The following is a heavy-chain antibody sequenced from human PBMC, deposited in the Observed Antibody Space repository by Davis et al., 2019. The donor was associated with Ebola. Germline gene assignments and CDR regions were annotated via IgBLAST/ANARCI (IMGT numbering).Heavy chain of an antibody. CDR1: GYTFTSYA. Sequence: ASVKVSCKASGYTFTSYAMHWVRQAPGQRLEWMGWINAGNGNTKYSQKFQGRVTITRDTSASTAYMELSSLRSEDTAVYYCARVDGYNADYDYWGQGTLVTVSS. CDR2: INAGNGNT. J-gene: IGHJ4*02. V-gene: IGHV1-3*01. CDR3: ARVDGYNADYDY. D-gene: IGHD5-24*01.